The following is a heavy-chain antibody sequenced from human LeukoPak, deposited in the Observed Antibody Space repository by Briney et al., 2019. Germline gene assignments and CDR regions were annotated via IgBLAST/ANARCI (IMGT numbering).Heavy chain of an antibody. CDR3: AKGARAEGFDP. Sequence: PGRSLRLSCAASGFTFDDYAMHWVRQAPGKGLEWVSIISSNGDITYNADSVKGRFTISRDNSKNTLYLQMNSLRAEDTAVYYCAKGARAEGFDPWGQGTLVTVSS. V-gene: IGHV3-23*01. D-gene: IGHD6-25*01. J-gene: IGHJ5*02. CDR1: GFTFDDYA. CDR2: ISSNGDIT.